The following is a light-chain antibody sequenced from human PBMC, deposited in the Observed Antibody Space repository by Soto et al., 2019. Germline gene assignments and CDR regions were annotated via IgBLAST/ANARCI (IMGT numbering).Light chain of an antibody. CDR3: NSYNSSRTHV. CDR1: SSNVGGGYD. V-gene: IGLV1-40*01. CDR2: GVS. Sequence: QSVLTRPASVSGAAGQRVTISCTGTSSNVGGGYDVPWYQQYPGKAPKFLIYGVSNRPSGVPDRFSGSKSGNTASLAITGLQAEDEAEYYCNSYNSSRTHVFGRGTKVTVL. J-gene: IGLJ1*01.